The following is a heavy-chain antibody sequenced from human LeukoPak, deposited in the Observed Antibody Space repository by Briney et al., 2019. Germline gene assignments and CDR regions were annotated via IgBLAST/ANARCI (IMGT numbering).Heavy chain of an antibody. CDR2: ISGSGGST. CDR1: GFTFSSYS. Sequence: PGGSLRLSCAASGFTFSSYSMNWVRQAPGKGLEWVSAISGSGGSTYYADFVKGRFTISRDNSKNTLSLQMNTLRAEDTAVYYCAKVEQWLVRIYHYDAFDIWGQGTMVTASS. J-gene: IGHJ3*02. CDR3: AKVEQWLVRIYHYDAFDI. D-gene: IGHD6-19*01. V-gene: IGHV3-23*01.